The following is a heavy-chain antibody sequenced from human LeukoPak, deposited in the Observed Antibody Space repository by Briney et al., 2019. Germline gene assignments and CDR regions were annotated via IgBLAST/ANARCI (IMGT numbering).Heavy chain of an antibody. J-gene: IGHJ4*02. CDR2: ISNNGGRT. CDR3: ARDEDTSALSEY. Sequence: HPGGSLRLSCAGSGFSIRSYWMSWVRQAPGRGLEWVSAISNNGGRTDYADSVKGRFTISRDNSKSTLYLHMDSLRAEDTAVYYCARDEDTSALSEYWGQGTLVTVSS. V-gene: IGHV3-23*01. D-gene: IGHD2/OR15-2a*01. CDR1: GFSIRSYW.